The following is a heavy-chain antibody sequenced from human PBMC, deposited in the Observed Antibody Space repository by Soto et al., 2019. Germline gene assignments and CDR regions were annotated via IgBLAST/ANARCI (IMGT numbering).Heavy chain of an antibody. D-gene: IGHD6-25*01. Sequence: SDTLSLTCAVYGGSFSGYYWTWIRPPPGKGLEWIGEINHSGTTKYNPSLESRVTISADTSKNQFSLRLTSVTAADTAVYYCARRRMAAARYNWFDPWGQGTLVTVSS. CDR3: ARRRMAAARYNWFDP. J-gene: IGHJ5*02. CDR1: GGSFSGYY. V-gene: IGHV4-34*01. CDR2: INHSGTT.